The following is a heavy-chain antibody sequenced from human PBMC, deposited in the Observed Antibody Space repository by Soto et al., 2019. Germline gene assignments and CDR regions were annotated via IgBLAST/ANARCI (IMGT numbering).Heavy chain of an antibody. CDR3: VKEDAGGYDRAGGMDV. CDR2: ISYDGSNK. D-gene: IGHD3-16*01. V-gene: IGHV3-30*18. Sequence: QVQLVESGGGVVQPARSLRLSCAASGFTFSSYGMHWVRQAPGKGLEWVAVISYDGSNKYYADSVKGRFTISRDNSKNTLYLQMNSLRAEDTAVYYCVKEDAGGYDRAGGMDVWGQGTTVTVSS. CDR1: GFTFSSYG. J-gene: IGHJ6*02.